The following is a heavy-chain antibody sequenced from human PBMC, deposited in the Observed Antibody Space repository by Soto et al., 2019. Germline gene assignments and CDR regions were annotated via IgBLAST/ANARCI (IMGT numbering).Heavy chain of an antibody. CDR3: ASEHYHDPGVYNQQYRGLVV. Sequence: SSVRAASRPAGNTCNNYASKYVRHTPGQGLEWMGGIIPLFDTANYAQKFQGRVTITADKSSSTAYMELSNLRSEDTAVYYCASEHYHDPGVYNQQYRGLVVWGQGNTVTVS. CDR2: IIPLFDTA. V-gene: IGHV1-69*06. J-gene: IGHJ6*02. D-gene: IGHD3-9*01. CDR1: GNTCNNYA.